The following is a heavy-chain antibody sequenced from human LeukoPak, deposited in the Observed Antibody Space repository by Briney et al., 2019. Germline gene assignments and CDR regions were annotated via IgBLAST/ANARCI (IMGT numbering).Heavy chain of an antibody. CDR1: GGSISSSNW. CDR2: IYQSGST. J-gene: IGHJ3*02. CDR3: ATYGGHAFDI. V-gene: IGHV4-4*02. D-gene: IGHD4-23*01. Sequence: KPSETLSLTCTVSGGSISSSNWWNWVRQPPGKGLEWIGEIYQSGSTNYNPSLKSRVTISVDKSKNQFSLKLNSVAAADTAVYYCATYGGHAFDIWGQGTMVTVSS.